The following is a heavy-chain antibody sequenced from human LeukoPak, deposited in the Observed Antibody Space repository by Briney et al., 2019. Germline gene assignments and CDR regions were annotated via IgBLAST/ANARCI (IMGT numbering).Heavy chain of an antibody. CDR3: ARDRMKGAYYYYMDV. V-gene: IGHV4-59*01. CDR2: IYYSGST. CDR1: GGSISSYY. J-gene: IGHJ6*03. Sequence: KASETLSLTCTVSGGSISSYYWSWIRQPPGKGLEWIGYIYYSGSTNYNPSLKSRVTISVDTSKNQFSLKLSSVTAADTAVYYCARDRMKGAYYYYMDVWGKGTTVTVSS.